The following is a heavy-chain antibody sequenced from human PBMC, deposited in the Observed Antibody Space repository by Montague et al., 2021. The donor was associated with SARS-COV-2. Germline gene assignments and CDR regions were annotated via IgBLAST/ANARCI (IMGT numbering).Heavy chain of an antibody. D-gene: IGHD3-22*01. CDR2: IYYTGST. J-gene: IGHJ6*02. CDR3: ARDTRIAMLVVVTRYGLDV. V-gene: IGHV4-39*07. Sequence: SETLSLTCTVSGGSISSSSYYWGWIRQPPGKGLEWIGSIYYTGSTYYXPSLKSRVTISVDTSKNQFSLKLSSVTAADTAVYYCARDTRIAMLVVVTRYGLDVWGRGTTVTVSS. CDR1: GGSISSSSYY.